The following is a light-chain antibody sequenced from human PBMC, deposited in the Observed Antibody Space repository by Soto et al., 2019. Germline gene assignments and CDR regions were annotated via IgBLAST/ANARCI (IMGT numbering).Light chain of an antibody. CDR1: SGYSDYK. V-gene: IGLV9-49*01. CDR2: VGTGGIVG. J-gene: IGLJ3*02. Sequence: QLVLTQPPSASASLGGSVTLTCTLSSGYSDYKVDWYQQRPGKGPRFVMRVGTGGIVGPKGDGIPDRLSVLGSGLNRYLTIKNSQEEDESEYHCGADHGSGSNFVWVFGGGTKLTVL. CDR3: GADHGSGSNFVWV.